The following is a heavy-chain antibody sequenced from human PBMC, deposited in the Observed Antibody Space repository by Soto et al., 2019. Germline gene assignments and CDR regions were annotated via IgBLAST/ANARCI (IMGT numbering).Heavy chain of an antibody. D-gene: IGHD1-26*01. V-gene: IGHV1-58*02. CDR2: IVVVSGST. J-gene: IGHJ6*02. CDR3: SADHPHMAMGWPV. Sequence: SVKVSCKASGFDFGSFGIQFLRQTRGRGLEWIGWIVVVSGSTNYARHFQGRVAISRDMSSSTAYLDLYNLKSDDTAVYFCSADHPHMAMGWPVWGQGTTVTVSS. CDR1: GFDFGSFG.